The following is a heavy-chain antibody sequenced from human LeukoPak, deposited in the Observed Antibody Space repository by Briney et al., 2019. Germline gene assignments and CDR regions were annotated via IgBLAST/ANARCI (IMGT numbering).Heavy chain of an antibody. CDR2: FDREDGET. D-gene: IGHD5-18*01. CDR1: GYTLTELS. CDR3: AKEDPTMASGLDAFDI. J-gene: IGHJ3*02. Sequence: GASVKVSCKVSGYTLTELSMHWVRQAPGNGLKWMGGFDREDGETSYAKKCQGRVTMTEVTFTDTAYMELSRLRSEDTAVYYCAKEDPTMASGLDAFDIWGQGTMVTVSS. V-gene: IGHV1-24*01.